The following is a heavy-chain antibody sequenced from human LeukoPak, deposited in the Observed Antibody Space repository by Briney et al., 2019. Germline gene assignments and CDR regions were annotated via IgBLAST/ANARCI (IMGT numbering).Heavy chain of an antibody. D-gene: IGHD3-10*01. CDR2: ITTTVGDT. V-gene: IGHV3-23*01. CDR1: GFTFTDYA. Sequence: QTGGSLRLSCVASGFTFTDYAMTWVRQPPGRRLEWVSTITTTVGDTHYADSVKGRFTVSRDDSKGTLFLQMNSLRAEDTGVYYCAKRPYGSGSGHFDHWGQGTLAIVSS. J-gene: IGHJ4*02. CDR3: AKRPYGSGSGHFDH.